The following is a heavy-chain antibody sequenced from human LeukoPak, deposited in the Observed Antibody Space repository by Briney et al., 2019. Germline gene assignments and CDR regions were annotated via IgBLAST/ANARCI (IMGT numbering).Heavy chain of an antibody. J-gene: IGHJ3*01. CDR1: GFTFSSYG. CDR2: IWYDGSNK. V-gene: IGHV3-33*01. Sequence: GGSLRLSCAASGFTFSSYGMHWVRQAPGKGLEWVAVIWYDGSNKYYADSVKGRFTISRDNSKNTLYLQMNSLRAEDTAVYYCARDMPHGVTSPLDAFDVWGQGTMVTVSS. CDR3: ARDMPHGVTSPLDAFDV. D-gene: IGHD2-2*01.